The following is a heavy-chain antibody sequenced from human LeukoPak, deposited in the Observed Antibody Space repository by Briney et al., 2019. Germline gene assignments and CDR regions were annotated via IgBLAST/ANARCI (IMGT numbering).Heavy chain of an antibody. Sequence: GGSLRLSCAASGFTFSSYSMNWVRQAPGKRQERVSSISSSSSYIYYADSVKGRFTISRDNAKNSLYLQMNSLRAEDTAVYYCAREFVVRGVIISWGKGTTVTVSS. CDR3: AREFVVRGVIIS. CDR2: ISSSSSYI. J-gene: IGHJ6*04. D-gene: IGHD3-10*01. V-gene: IGHV3-21*01. CDR1: GFTFSSYS.